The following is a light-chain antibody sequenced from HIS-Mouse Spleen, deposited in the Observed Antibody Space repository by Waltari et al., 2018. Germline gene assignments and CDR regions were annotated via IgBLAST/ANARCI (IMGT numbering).Light chain of an antibody. V-gene: IGLV3-25*03. CDR3: QSADSSGTYV. CDR2: KDS. Sequence: YELTQPPSVSVSPGQTARITCSGDALPKQYAYWYQQKPGQAPVLVMYKDSERPSGIPERFSGSSSGTTVTLTISGVQAEDEADYYCQSADSSGTYVFGGGTKLTVL. CDR1: ALPKQY. J-gene: IGLJ2*01.